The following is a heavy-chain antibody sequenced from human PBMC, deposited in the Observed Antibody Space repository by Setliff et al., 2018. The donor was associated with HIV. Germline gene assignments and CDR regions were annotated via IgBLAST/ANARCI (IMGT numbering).Heavy chain of an antibody. V-gene: IGHV1-18*01. J-gene: IGHJ4*02. CDR3: ARDGLGEYYFDY. CDR1: GYIFTNYG. CDR2: ITGYNGNT. Sequence: ASVKVSCKASGYIFTNYGISWVRQAPGQGLEWMGWITGYNGNTNYAQKLQGRVTMTTDTSTSTAYMELRSLRSDDTAVYYCARDGLGEYYFDYWGQGTLVTVSS. D-gene: IGHD1-26*01.